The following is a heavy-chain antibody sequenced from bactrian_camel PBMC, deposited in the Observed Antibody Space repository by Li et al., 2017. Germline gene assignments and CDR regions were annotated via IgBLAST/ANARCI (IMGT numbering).Heavy chain of an antibody. J-gene: IGHJ4*01. Sequence: VQLVESGGGSVQAGESLRLSCVVSGYTLPMNMGWFRRLPGQEREGVAAIAGDGRTDYADSVKGRFTISRDNGKNTLYLQLNNLKTEDTGLYRCKRGWKCIGAECDDDLGQGTQVTVS. CDR1: GYTLPMN. V-gene: IGHV3S53*01. CDR2: IAGDGRT. D-gene: IGHD1*01. CDR3: KRGWKCIGAECDDD.